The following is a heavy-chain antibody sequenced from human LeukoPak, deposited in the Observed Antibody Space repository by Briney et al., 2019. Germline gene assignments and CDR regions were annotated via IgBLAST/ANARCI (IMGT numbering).Heavy chain of an antibody. CDR2: INSDGSST. J-gene: IGHJ6*02. CDR3: ARGGLLLWFGEPQALYYYYGMDV. D-gene: IGHD3-10*01. V-gene: IGHV3-74*01. CDR1: GFTLSSYW. Sequence: GGSLRLSCAASGFTLSSYWMHWVRQAPGKGLVWVSRINSDGSSTSYADSVKGRFTISRDNAKNTLYLQMNSLRAEDTAVYYCARGGLLLWFGEPQALYYYYGMDVWGQGTTVTVSS.